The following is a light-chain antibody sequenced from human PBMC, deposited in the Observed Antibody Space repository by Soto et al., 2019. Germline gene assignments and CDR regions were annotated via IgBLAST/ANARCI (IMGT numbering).Light chain of an antibody. CDR1: RSVNNNY. V-gene: IGKV3-20*01. Sequence: EIGLTQAPGTLSLSKGERATLSCRASRSVNNNYLAWYQQKPGQAPRLLIFGASSRATGIPDRFIGSGSGTEFILTISRLEPEDFAVYYCQQYGSSGTFGQGTKVDIK. CDR3: QQYGSSGT. CDR2: GAS. J-gene: IGKJ1*01.